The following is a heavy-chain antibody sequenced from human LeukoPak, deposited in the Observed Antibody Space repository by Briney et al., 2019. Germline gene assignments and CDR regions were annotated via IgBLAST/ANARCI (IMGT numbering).Heavy chain of an antibody. Sequence: GGSLRLSCAASGFTFSSYAMSWVRQAPGKGLVWVSRMNSDGSSTSYADSVKGRFTISRDNAKNTLYLQMNSLRAEDTAVYYCVRAGAADYWGQGTLVTVSS. V-gene: IGHV3-74*01. CDR2: MNSDGSST. J-gene: IGHJ4*02. CDR1: GFTFSSYA. D-gene: IGHD1-26*01. CDR3: VRAGAADY.